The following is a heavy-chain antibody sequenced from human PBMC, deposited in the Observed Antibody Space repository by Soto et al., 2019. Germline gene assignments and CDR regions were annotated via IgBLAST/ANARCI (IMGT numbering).Heavy chain of an antibody. Sequence: EVQLVESGGGLVQPGGSQRLSCAASGFTFSDHYMDWVRQAPGKGLEWVGRIRNKANSYTTDYAASVKGRFTISRDDSKDSLYLQMNSLKTEDTAIYYSARDSGKEAYFDYWGHGTLATVSS. J-gene: IGHJ4*01. V-gene: IGHV3-72*01. CDR1: GFTFSDHY. CDR2: IRNKANSYTT. CDR3: ARDSGKEAYFDY. D-gene: IGHD1-26*01.